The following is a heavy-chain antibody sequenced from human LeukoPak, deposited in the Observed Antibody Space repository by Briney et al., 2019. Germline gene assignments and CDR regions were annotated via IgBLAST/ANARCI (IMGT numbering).Heavy chain of an antibody. CDR3: VTEYSGNYYERAFDY. Sequence: GGSLRLSCAASGFTFSNAWMSWVRQAPGKGLEWVGRIKSKTDGGTTDYAAPVKGRFTISRDDSKNTLYLQMNSLKTEDTAVYYCVTEYSGNYYERAFDYWGQGTLVTVS. V-gene: IGHV3-15*01. D-gene: IGHD1-26*01. J-gene: IGHJ4*02. CDR2: IKSKTDGGTT. CDR1: GFTFSNAW.